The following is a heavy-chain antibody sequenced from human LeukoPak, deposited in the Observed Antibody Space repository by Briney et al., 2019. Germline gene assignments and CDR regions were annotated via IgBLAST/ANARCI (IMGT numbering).Heavy chain of an antibody. D-gene: IGHD2-2*01. V-gene: IGHV3-7*01. CDR3: ARGLVPADYYFDY. Sequence: PGGSLRLSCAASGFTFSSYWMSWVRQAPGKGLEWVANIKQDGSEKYYVDSVKGRFTISRDNAKNSLYLQMNSLRAEDTAVYYCARGLVPADYYFDYWGQGTLVTVSS. CDR1: GFTFSSYW. J-gene: IGHJ4*02. CDR2: IKQDGSEK.